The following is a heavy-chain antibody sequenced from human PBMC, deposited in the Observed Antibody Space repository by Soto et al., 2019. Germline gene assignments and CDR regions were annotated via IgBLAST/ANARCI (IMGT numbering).Heavy chain of an antibody. CDR2: ISYDGSNK. Sequence: GGSLRLSYAASGFTFSSYGMHWVRQAPGKGLEWVAVISYDGSNKYYADSVKGRFTISRDNSKNTLYLQMNSLRAEDTAVYYCAKDGKARLSPVAGYNWFDPWGQGTLVTVSS. CDR1: GFTFSSYG. D-gene: IGHD6-19*01. CDR3: AKDGKARLSPVAGYNWFDP. V-gene: IGHV3-30*18. J-gene: IGHJ5*02.